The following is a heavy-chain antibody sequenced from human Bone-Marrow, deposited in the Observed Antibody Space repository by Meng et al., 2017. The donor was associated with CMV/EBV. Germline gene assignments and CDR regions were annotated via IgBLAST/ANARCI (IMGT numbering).Heavy chain of an antibody. CDR1: RFKSRGYD. Sequence: LSLTCAASRFKSRGYDMDWVRYAPGKGREWVAVISYKDGSMKYNADSVKGRFIISRDKSKNTLNLQVNSLRAEDTAIYFCARDWSTTPSTSWSHAVFYLWGQGTMVTVSS. CDR3: ARDWSTTPSTSWSHAVFYL. CDR2: ISYKDGSMK. V-gene: IGHV3-30*04. J-gene: IGHJ3*01. D-gene: IGHD6-19*01.